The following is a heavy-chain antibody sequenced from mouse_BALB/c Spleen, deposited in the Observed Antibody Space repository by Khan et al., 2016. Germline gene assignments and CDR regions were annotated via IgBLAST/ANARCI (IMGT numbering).Heavy chain of an antibody. CDR3: ARLRRVYAMDY. CDR2: ISYDGSN. V-gene: IGHV3-6*02. Sequence: EVELVESGPGLVKPSQSLSLTCSVTGYSITSGYYWNWIRQFPGNNLEWMGYISYDGSNNYNPSLKNRISIARATSKNQFFLKLNSVTTEDTATYYCARLRRVYAMDYWGQGTSVTVSS. D-gene: IGHD2-12*01. CDR1: GYSITSGYY. J-gene: IGHJ4*01.